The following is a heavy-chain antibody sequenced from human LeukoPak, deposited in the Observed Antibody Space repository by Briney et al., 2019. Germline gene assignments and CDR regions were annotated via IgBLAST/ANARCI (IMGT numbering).Heavy chain of an antibody. CDR1: GFTLSSYA. J-gene: IGHJ4*02. V-gene: IGHV3-23*01. CDR3: AKDQAVAGKGWYFDY. D-gene: IGHD6-19*01. CDR2: ISGSGGST. Sequence: GGSLRLSCAASGFTLSSYAMSWVRQPPGRGLEWVSAISGSGGSTYYADSVKGRFTISRDNSKNTLYLQMNSLRAEDTAVYYCAKDQAVAGKGWYFDYWGQGTLVTVSS.